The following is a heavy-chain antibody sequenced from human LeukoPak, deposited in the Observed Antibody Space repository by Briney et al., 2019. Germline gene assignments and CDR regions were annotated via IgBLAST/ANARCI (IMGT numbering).Heavy chain of an antibody. Sequence: GGSLRLSCAASGVTVSSNYMSWVRQAPGKGLEWVSVIYSSGSTHYADSVKGRFSISRENSKNTLNLQMNSLRAEDTAVYYCARSGSGRWEFDIWGQGTMVTVSS. V-gene: IGHV3-53*01. CDR1: GVTVSSNY. D-gene: IGHD3-10*01. J-gene: IGHJ3*02. CDR3: ARSGSGRWEFDI. CDR2: IYSSGST.